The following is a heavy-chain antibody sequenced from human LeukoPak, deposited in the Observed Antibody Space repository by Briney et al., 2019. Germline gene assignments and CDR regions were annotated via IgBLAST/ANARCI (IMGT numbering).Heavy chain of an antibody. CDR3: AKGYTGSYKD. CDR2: IGDTGSST. D-gene: IGHD1-26*01. Sequence: GGSLRLSCAASGFTFSSYAMSCVRQAPGKGLEWVSAIGDTGSSTHYADSVKGRFTISRDNSKNTLYLQMNSLRAEDTAVYFCAKGYTGSYKDWGQGTLVTVSS. V-gene: IGHV3-23*01. J-gene: IGHJ4*02. CDR1: GFTFSSYA.